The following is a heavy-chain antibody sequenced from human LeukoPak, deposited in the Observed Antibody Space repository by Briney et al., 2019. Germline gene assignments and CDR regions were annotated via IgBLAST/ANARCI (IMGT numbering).Heavy chain of an antibody. CDR3: ARPNKQSASILGGVWYFDL. D-gene: IGHD3-16*01. J-gene: IGHJ2*01. CDR1: GYSFTSYW. Sequence: GESLKISCKGSGYSFTSYWIGWVRQMPGKGLEWMGIIYPGDSDTRYSPSFQGQVTISADKSISTAYLQWSSLKASDTAMYYCARPNKQSASILGGVWYFDLWGRGTLVTVSS. V-gene: IGHV5-51*01. CDR2: IYPGDSDT.